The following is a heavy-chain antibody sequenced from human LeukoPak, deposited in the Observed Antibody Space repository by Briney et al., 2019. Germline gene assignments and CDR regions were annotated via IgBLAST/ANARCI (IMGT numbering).Heavy chain of an antibody. Sequence: PSETLSLTCTVSGGSISSSSYYWGWIRQPPGKGLEWIGSIYHSGSTNYNPSLKSRVTISVDKSKNQFSLKLSSVTAADTAVYYCARDGVYSSSSGAFDIWGQGTMVTVSS. CDR3: ARDGVYSSSSGAFDI. V-gene: IGHV4-39*07. CDR2: IYHSGST. CDR1: GGSISSSSYY. D-gene: IGHD6-6*01. J-gene: IGHJ3*02.